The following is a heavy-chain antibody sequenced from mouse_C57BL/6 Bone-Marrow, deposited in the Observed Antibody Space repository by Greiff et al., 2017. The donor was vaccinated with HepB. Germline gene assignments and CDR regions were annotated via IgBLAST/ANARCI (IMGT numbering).Heavy chain of an antibody. J-gene: IGHJ3*01. Sequence: VMLVESGPGLVQPSQSLSITCTVSGFSLTSYGVHWVRQSPGKGLEWLGVIWSGGSTDYNAAFISSLSISKDNSKSQVFFKMNSLQADDTAIYYCARGVYYGSSPAWFAYWGQGTLVTVSA. V-gene: IGHV2-2*01. CDR3: ARGVYYGSSPAWFAY. CDR1: GFSLTSYG. CDR2: IWSGGST. D-gene: IGHD1-1*01.